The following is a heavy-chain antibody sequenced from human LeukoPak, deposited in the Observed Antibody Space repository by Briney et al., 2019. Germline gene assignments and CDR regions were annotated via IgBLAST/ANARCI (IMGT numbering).Heavy chain of an antibody. CDR3: ARGSDLASYNELEY. J-gene: IGHJ4*02. D-gene: IGHD2-21*01. Sequence: GGSLRLSCTASGFTLSAFAMSWVRQAPGKGLEWVSGSTGAVEYYASSVKGRFTVSRDESKNTLYLQMNSLGAEDTAKYYCARGSDLASYNELEYWGQGTLVTVSS. CDR1: GFTLSAFA. CDR2: STGAVE. V-gene: IGHV3-23*01.